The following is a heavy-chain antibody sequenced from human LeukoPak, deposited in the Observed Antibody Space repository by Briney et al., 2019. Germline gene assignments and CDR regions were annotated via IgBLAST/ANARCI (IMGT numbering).Heavy chain of an antibody. V-gene: IGHV3-30*02. J-gene: IGHJ4*02. Sequence: PGGSLRLSCTASGFTFGDYAMNWFRQAPGKGLEWVAFIRYDGNNKLYADSMKGRFTISRDNSKNTLYLHINSLRAEDTAVYYCVKDNPLDYWGQGTLVIVSS. CDR3: VKDNPLDY. D-gene: IGHD1-14*01. CDR2: IRYDGNNK. CDR1: GFTFGDYA.